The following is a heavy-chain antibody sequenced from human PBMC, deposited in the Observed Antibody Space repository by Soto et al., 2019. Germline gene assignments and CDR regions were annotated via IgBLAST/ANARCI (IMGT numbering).Heavy chain of an antibody. D-gene: IGHD2-2*01. CDR2: TYYRSKWYN. CDR3: ARDQEDIVVVPAAGGYYYYYGMDV. CDR1: WDSVSSNSAA. J-gene: IGHJ6*02. V-gene: IGHV6-1*01. Sequence: TLSLTCAISWDSVSSNSAAWNWIRQSPSRGLEWLGRTYYRSKWYNDYAVSVKSRITINPDTSKNQFSLQLNSVTPEDTAVYYCARDQEDIVVVPAAGGYYYYYGMDVWGQGTTVTVSS.